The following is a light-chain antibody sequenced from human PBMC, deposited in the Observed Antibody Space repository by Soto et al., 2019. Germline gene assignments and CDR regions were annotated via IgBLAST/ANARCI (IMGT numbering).Light chain of an antibody. CDR3: QQYDSYPFT. CDR2: AAY. CDR1: QGISNY. J-gene: IGKJ3*01. Sequence: DIQMTQSPSSLSAFVGDRVTITCRASQGISNYLACFQQKPGKAPKTVIYAAYTWQRGVPSKFSGSVSGTEFTLTINRLKPEDLATYYCQQYDSYPFTFGPGTEVYIK. V-gene: IGKV1-16*02.